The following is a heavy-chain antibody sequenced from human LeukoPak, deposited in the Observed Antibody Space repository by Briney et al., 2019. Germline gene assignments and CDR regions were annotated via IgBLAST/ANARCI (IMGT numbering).Heavy chain of an antibody. J-gene: IGHJ4*02. Sequence: ASVKVSCKASGYTFTSYYMHWVRQAPGQGLEWMGIINPSGGSTSYAQKFQGRVTMTRDMSTNTVYMELSSLRSEDTAVYYCARAITIFGVVDYWGQGTLVTVSS. D-gene: IGHD3-3*01. CDR2: INPSGGST. CDR1: GYTFTSYY. CDR3: ARAITIFGVVDY. V-gene: IGHV1-46*01.